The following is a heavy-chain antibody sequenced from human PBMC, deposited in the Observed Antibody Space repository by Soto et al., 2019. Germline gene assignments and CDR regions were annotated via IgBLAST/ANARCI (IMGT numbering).Heavy chain of an antibody. J-gene: IGHJ6*03. CDR1: GYTFTSYD. CDR3: ARGNRQLVRYYYYYMDV. Sequence: ASVKVSCKASGYTFTSYDINWVRQATGQGLEWMGWMNPNSGNTGYAQKFQGRATMTRNTSISTAYMELSSLRSEDTAVYYCARGNRQLVRYYYYYMDVWGKGTTVTVSS. CDR2: MNPNSGNT. D-gene: IGHD6-6*01. V-gene: IGHV1-8*01.